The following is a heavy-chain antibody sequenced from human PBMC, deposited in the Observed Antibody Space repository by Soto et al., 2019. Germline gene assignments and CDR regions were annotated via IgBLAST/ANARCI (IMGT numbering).Heavy chain of an antibody. J-gene: IGHJ1*01. CDR1: GFNFSTYA. V-gene: IGHV3-21*04. D-gene: IGHD5-12*01. CDR3: ARGSPGRDGYNLDFQH. Sequence: PGGSLRLCCAASGFNFSTYAMNWFRQAPGKGLEWVSSISSSSSFRYYADSVKGRFTISRDNAKNSLYLQMNSLRAQDTAVYYCARGSPGRDGYNLDFQHWGQGTLVTVSS. CDR2: ISSSSSFR.